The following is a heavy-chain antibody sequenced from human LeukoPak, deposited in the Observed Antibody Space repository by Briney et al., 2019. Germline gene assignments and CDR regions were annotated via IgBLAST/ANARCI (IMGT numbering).Heavy chain of an antibody. CDR1: GGSISSSSYY. CDR2: IYYSGST. Sequence: PSETLSLTCTVSGGSISSSSYYWGWIRQPPGKGLEWIGSIYYSGSTYYNPSLKSRVTISVDTSKNQFSLKLSSVTAADTAVYYCAREVPFSTIAAAGKEAPGGWFDPWGQGTLVTVSS. V-gene: IGHV4-39*07. J-gene: IGHJ5*02. CDR3: AREVPFSTIAAAGKEAPGGWFDP. D-gene: IGHD6-13*01.